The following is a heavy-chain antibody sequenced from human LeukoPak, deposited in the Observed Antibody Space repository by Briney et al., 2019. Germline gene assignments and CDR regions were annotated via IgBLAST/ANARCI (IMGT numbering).Heavy chain of an antibody. CDR1: GFTFSSYG. CDR2: IRYDGSNK. V-gene: IGHV3-30*02. CDR3: AKDPYYYDSSGYYIDY. D-gene: IGHD3-22*01. J-gene: IGHJ4*01. Sequence: GGSLRLSCAASGFTFSSYGMHWVRQAPGKGLEWVAFIRYDGSNKYYADSVKGRFTISRDNSKNTLYLQMNSLRAEDTAVYYCAKDPYYYDSSGYYIDYWGRGTLVTVSS.